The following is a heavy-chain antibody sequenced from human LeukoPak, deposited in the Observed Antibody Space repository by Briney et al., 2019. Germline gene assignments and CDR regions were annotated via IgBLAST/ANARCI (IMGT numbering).Heavy chain of an antibody. J-gene: IGHJ4*02. CDR1: GYSFTSYW. Sequence: GESLKISWRGSGYSFTSYWIGWVRQMPGKGLEWMGIIYPGDSDTRYSPSFQGQVTISADKSISTAYLQWSSLKASDTAMYYCAFHYGSGRYYFDYWGQGTLVTVSS. V-gene: IGHV5-51*01. CDR2: IYPGDSDT. D-gene: IGHD3-10*01. CDR3: AFHYGSGRYYFDY.